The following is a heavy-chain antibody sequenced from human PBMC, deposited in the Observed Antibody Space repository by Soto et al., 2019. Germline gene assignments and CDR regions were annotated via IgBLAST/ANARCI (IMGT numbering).Heavy chain of an antibody. J-gene: IGHJ4*02. CDR1: GFTFSSYA. Sequence: GGSLRLSCAASGFTFSSYAMHWVRQAPGKGLEWVAVISYDGSNKYYADSVKGRFTISRDNSKNTVDLQMNSLRAEDTAVYYCARDQGSSGYPYWGQGTLVTVSS. CDR3: ARDQGSSGYPY. V-gene: IGHV3-30-3*01. CDR2: ISYDGSNK. D-gene: IGHD6-19*01.